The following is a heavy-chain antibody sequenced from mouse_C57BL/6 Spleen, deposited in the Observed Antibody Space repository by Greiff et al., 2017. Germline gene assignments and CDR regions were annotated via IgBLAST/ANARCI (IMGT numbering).Heavy chain of an antibody. CDR1: GYTFTSYW. V-gene: IGHV1-72*01. CDR2: IDPNSGGT. J-gene: IGHJ3*01. D-gene: IGHD1-1*01. Sequence: QVQLQQPGAELVKPGASVKLSCKASGYTFTSYWMHWVKQRPGRGLEWIGRIDPNSGGTKYNEKFKSKATLTVDKPSSPAYMQLSSLTSEDSAVYCCARNYGSSLFAYWGQGTLVTVSA. CDR3: ARNYGSSLFAY.